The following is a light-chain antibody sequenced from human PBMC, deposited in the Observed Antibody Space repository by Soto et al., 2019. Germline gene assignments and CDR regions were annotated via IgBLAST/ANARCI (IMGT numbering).Light chain of an antibody. V-gene: IGKV3-20*01. J-gene: IGKJ4*01. CDR3: QQYDSSPLT. Sequence: PGERATLSGRASQSVSSSYLAWYQQKPGQAPRLLIYGASSRATGIPDRFSGSGSGTDFTLTISRLEPEDFAVYYCQQYDSSPLTFGGGTKVEIK. CDR2: GAS. CDR1: QSVSSSY.